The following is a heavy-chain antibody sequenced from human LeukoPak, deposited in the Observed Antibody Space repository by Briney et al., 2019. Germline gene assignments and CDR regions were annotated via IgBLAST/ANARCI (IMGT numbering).Heavy chain of an antibody. D-gene: IGHD1-7*01. J-gene: IGHJ4*02. CDR3: ARGTTRLCPDY. V-gene: IGHV4-38-2*02. CDR1: GYANSSGYY. CDR2: FYPGGST. Sequence: SETLSLTCPVTGYANSSGYYWGWIRQPPGKGLEWIGSFYPGGSTYYTPSLKSRVTMSVDTSKNQFSLNLSSVTAADTAVYYCARGTTRLCPDYWGQGTLVIVSS.